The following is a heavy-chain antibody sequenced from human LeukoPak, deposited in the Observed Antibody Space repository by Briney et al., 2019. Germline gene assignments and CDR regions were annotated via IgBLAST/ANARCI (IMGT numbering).Heavy chain of an antibody. J-gene: IGHJ4*02. Sequence: ASVKVSCKASGGTFSSYAISWVRQAPGQGLEWMGGIIPIFGTANYAQKFQGRATITADKSTSTAYMELSSLRSEDTAVYYCARVGLRWTPIDYWGQGTLVTVSS. V-gene: IGHV1-69*06. CDR3: ARVGLRWTPIDY. CDR1: GGTFSSYA. CDR2: IIPIFGTA. D-gene: IGHD4-23*01.